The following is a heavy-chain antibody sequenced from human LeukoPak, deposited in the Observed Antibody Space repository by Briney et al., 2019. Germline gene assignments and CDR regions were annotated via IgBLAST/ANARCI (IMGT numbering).Heavy chain of an antibody. CDR3: ARSPGRWYDSSGYYLY. J-gene: IGHJ4*02. CDR1: GGSISSGDYY. Sequence: SETLSLTCTVSGGSISSGDYYWSWIRQPPGKGLEWIGYIYYSGSTYYNPYLKSRVTISVDTSKNQFSLKLSSVTAADTAVYYCARSPGRWYDSSGYYLYWGQGTLVTVSS. CDR2: IYYSGST. D-gene: IGHD3-22*01. V-gene: IGHV4-30-4*01.